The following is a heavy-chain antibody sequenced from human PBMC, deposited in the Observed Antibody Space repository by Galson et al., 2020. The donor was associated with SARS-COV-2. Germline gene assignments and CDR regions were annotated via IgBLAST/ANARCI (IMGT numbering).Heavy chain of an antibody. CDR3: ARGTRDITMVVVVMTSVSCYVDG. V-gene: IGHV4-34*01. Sequence: SQASETLSLTCAVYGGSFSDYYWSWIRQSPGRGLEWIGAITHSGSTSYNPSLKSRVTISVDTSKNQFSLKMRSVTAADTAVCYCARGTRDITMVVVVMTSVSCYVDGWGQGTLVTVAS. D-gene: IGHD3-22*01. CDR1: GGSFSDYY. J-gene: IGHJ4*03. CDR2: ITHSGST.